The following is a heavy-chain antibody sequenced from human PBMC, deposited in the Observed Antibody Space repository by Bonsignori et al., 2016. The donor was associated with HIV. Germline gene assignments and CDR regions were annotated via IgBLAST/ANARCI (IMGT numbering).Heavy chain of an antibody. D-gene: IGHD6-6*01. J-gene: IGHJ4*02. CDR1: GGSFGTYA. V-gene: IGHV1-2*02. CDR3: TRSGYTSSAYFDS. CDR2: INPNSGGT. Sequence: QVHLVQSGPEVKKPGSSVKVSCKTSGGSFGTYAIGWVRQAPGQGLEWMGWINPNSGGTTYAQKFQGRVTMTRDTSITTAYMELSRLRSDDTAFYYCTRSGYTSSAYFDSWGQGTLVTVS.